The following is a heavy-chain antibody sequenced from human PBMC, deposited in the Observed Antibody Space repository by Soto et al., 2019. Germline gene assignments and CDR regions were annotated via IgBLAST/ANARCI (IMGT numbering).Heavy chain of an antibody. D-gene: IGHD2-15*01. CDR2: INNDGSTT. CDR1: GFTFNSYW. Sequence: EVQLAESGGGLVQPGGSLRLSCAASGFTFNSYWMHWVRQVPGKGLVWVSRINNDGSTTNHAASVKGRFTISRDNARNTVYLQMNRLRADDAAGYYCVSGVIAANCFDYWGQGTLVTVSS. J-gene: IGHJ4*02. V-gene: IGHV3-74*01. CDR3: VSGVIAANCFDY.